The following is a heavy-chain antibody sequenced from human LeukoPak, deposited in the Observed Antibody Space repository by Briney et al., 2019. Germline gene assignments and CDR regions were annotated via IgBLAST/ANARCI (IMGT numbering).Heavy chain of an antibody. Sequence: ASVKVSCKTSGYTSTTYGLSWVRQAPGQGLEWMGWTYNTYTHYAETLRDRLTMTTDTSTSTSYMELRSLRSDDTAVYYCARALAQGGSFDLYYFDSWGQGSLVTVSS. J-gene: IGHJ4*02. CDR3: ARALAQGGSFDLYYFDS. D-gene: IGHD3-9*01. CDR1: GYTSTTYG. V-gene: IGHV1-18*01. CDR2: TYNTYT.